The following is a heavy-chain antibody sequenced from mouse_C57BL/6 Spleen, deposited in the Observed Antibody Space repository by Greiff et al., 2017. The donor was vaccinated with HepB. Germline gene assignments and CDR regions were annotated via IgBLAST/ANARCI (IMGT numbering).Heavy chain of an antibody. V-gene: IGHV1-82*01. D-gene: IGHD1-1*01. J-gene: IGHJ2*01. CDR1: GYAFSSSW. CDR2: IYPGDGDT. Sequence: QVQLQQPGPELVKPGASVKISCKASGYAFSSSWMNWVKQRPGKGLEWIGRIYPGDGDTNYNGKFKGKATLTADKSSSTAYMQLSSLTSEDSAVYFCARKEINYYGSSYLGYFDYWGQGTTLTVSS. CDR3: ARKEINYYGSSYLGYFDY.